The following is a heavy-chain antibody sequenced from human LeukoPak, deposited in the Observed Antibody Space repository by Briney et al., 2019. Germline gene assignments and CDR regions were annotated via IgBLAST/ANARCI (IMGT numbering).Heavy chain of an antibody. CDR1: GFTVSSNY. CDR2: ISSSSSYI. J-gene: IGHJ4*02. CDR3: ARVPAAGITDDY. Sequence: PGGSLRLSCAASGFTVSSNYMSWVRQAPGKGLEWVSSISSSSSYIYYADSVKGRFTISRDNAKNSLYLQMNSLRAEDTAVYYCARVPAAGITDDYWGQGTLVTVSS. D-gene: IGHD6-13*01. V-gene: IGHV3-21*01.